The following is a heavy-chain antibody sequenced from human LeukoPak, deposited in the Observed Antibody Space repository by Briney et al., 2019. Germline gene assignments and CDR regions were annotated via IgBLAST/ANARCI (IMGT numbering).Heavy chain of an antibody. CDR2: ICPRSTYI. CDR1: GFTFSTYT. CDR3: VRVSGRLERQSDLDY. D-gene: IGHD1-1*01. Sequence: PGGSLRLSCAASGFTFSTYTMNWVRQAPGKGLEWVSRICPRSTYIYYGDPVKGRFTISRDNAENSLSLQMDSLRAEDTAVYYCVRVSGRLERQSDLDYWGQGTLVTVSS. J-gene: IGHJ4*02. V-gene: IGHV3-21*01.